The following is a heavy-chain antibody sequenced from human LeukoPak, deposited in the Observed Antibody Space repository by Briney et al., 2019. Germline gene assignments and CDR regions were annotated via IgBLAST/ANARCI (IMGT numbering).Heavy chain of an antibody. Sequence: GGSLRLSCVASGFNFKNFAMSWVRQAPGKGLEWLSAVSRSGGSTYYAGSVKGRFTISRDNSKNTLFVQLNSLTVDDTAVYYCAKARTESAGTHGAFDSWGQGTVVAVSS. CDR2: VSRSGGST. D-gene: IGHD6-13*01. CDR1: GFNFKNFA. V-gene: IGHV3-23*01. CDR3: AKARTESAGTHGAFDS. J-gene: IGHJ3*01.